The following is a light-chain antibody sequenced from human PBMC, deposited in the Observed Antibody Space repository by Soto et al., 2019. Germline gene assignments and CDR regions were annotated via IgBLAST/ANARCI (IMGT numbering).Light chain of an antibody. CDR2: GNN. V-gene: IGLV1-40*01. J-gene: IGLJ2*01. Sequence: QSVLTQPPSVSGAPGQRVTISCTGSSSNIGTPYDVHWYQQLPGTAPKLLIYGNNNRPSGVPDRFSGSKSGTSAALAITGRQAEDEADYYCQSYDSSLSGYVIFGGGTKVTVL. CDR3: QSYDSSLSGYVI. CDR1: SSNIGTPYD.